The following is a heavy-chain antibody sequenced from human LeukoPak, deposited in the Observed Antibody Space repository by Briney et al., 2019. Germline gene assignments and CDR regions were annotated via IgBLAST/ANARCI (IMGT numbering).Heavy chain of an antibody. CDR3: ATSSGYSSSWGAFDI. J-gene: IGHJ3*02. D-gene: IGHD6-13*01. V-gene: IGHV1-2*02. CDR1: GYTFSRYY. Sequence: GASVKVSCKTSGYTFSRYYMHWVRQAPGQGLEWMGWMNPNSGGTNYEQKFQGRVTMTRDTSISTAYMEVNRLRSDDTAVYYCATSSGYSSSWGAFDIWGQGTMATVSS. CDR2: MNPNSGGT.